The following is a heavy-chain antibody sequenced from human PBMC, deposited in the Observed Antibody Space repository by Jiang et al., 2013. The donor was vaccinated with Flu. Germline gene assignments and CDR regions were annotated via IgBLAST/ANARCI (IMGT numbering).Heavy chain of an antibody. D-gene: IGHD5-24*01. J-gene: IGHJ4*02. Sequence: QLLESGGGVVQPGGSLRLSCAASGFTFSSYGMHWVRQAPGKGLEWVAFIRYDGSNKYYADSVKGRFTISRDNSKNTLYLQMNSLRAEDTAVYYCAKAVLQGRDGYNFGLDYWGQGTLVTVSS. CDR1: GFTFSSYG. CDR3: AKAVLQGRDGYNFGLDY. CDR2: IRYDGSNK. V-gene: IGHV3-30*02.